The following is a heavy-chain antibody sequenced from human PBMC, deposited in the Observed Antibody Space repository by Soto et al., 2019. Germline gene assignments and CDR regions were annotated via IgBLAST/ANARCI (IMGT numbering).Heavy chain of an antibody. Sequence: GGSLRLSCAASGFTFDDYTMHWVRQAPGKGLEWVSLISWDGSSTYYADSVKGRFTISRDNSKNTLYLQMNSLRAEDTAVYYCARDGSLGYSSSWYVVGSYYYYYGMDVWGQGTTVTV. CDR1: GFTFDDYT. CDR2: ISWDGSST. V-gene: IGHV3-43*01. CDR3: ARDGSLGYSSSWYVVGSYYYYYGMDV. J-gene: IGHJ6*02. D-gene: IGHD6-13*01.